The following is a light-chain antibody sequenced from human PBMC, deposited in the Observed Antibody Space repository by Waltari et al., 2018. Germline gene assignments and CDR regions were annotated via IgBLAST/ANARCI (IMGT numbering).Light chain of an antibody. V-gene: IGLV1-40*01. J-gene: IGLJ2*01. Sequence: QSALTQPPSVSGAPGQRVTISCTGSSSNIGAGYDVHWYQQLPGTAPKLLIYGHNNRPSGVSDRFSSSKSGTSASLAISGLQAEDDADYYCQSYDTSLSGTVVFGGGTKVTVL. CDR2: GHN. CDR3: QSYDTSLSGTVV. CDR1: SSNIGAGYD.